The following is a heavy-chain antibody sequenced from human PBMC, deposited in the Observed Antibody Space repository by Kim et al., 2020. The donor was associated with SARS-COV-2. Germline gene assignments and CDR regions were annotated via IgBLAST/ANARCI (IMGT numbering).Heavy chain of an antibody. J-gene: IGHJ4*02. CDR2: ISWDGGST. CDR1: GFTFDDYT. CDR3: AKDSRDGDNWGSFDY. D-gene: IGHD1-1*01. V-gene: IGHV3-43*01. Sequence: GGSLRLSCAASGFTFDDYTMHWVRQAPGKGLEWVSLISWDGGSTYYADSVKGRFTISRDNSKNSLYLQMNSLRTEDTALYYCAKDSRDGDNWGSFDYWGQGTLVTVSS.